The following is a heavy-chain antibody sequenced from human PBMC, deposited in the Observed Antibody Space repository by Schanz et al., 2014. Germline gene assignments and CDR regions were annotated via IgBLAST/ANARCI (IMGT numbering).Heavy chain of an antibody. J-gene: IGHJ6*02. D-gene: IGHD6-19*01. V-gene: IGHV3-11*06. Sequence: VQLAESGGGLIQPGGSLRLSCAGSGFSFSDYYMSWIRQAPGKGLEWVSYISSSSSYTNYADSVKGRFTISRDNAKNSLYLQMNSLRAEDTAVYYCARSYSSGWYPYYYGMDVWGQGTTVTVSS. CDR3: ARSYSSGWYPYYYGMDV. CDR1: GFSFSDYY. CDR2: ISSSSSYT.